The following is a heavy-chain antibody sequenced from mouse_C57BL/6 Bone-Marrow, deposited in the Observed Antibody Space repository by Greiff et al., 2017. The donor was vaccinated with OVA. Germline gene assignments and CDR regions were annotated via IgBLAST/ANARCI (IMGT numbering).Heavy chain of an antibody. CDR1: GYTFTSYW. J-gene: IGHJ4*01. Sequence: QVQLKQPGAELVKPGASVKMSCKASGYTFTSYWITWVKQRPGQGLEWIGDIYPGSGSTNYNEKFKSKATLTVDTSSSTAYMQLSSLTSEDSAVYYCARDYGSSSSYYAMDYWGQGTSVTVSS. D-gene: IGHD1-1*01. CDR2: IYPGSGST. CDR3: ARDYGSSSSYYAMDY. V-gene: IGHV1-55*01.